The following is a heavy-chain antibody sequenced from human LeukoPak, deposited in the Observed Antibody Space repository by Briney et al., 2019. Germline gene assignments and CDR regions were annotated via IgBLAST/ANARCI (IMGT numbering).Heavy chain of an antibody. Sequence: WGSLRPSCAASGFTFSTYAMSWIRQAPGKGLEWVSGFWGSGGSTQYADSVKGRFTISRDNGKNTLDLQMNSLRAEDTAVYYCAKDLTVTTLGYFDHWGQGILVTVSS. CDR3: AKDLTVTTLGYFDH. CDR1: GFTFSTYA. CDR2: FWGSGGST. J-gene: IGHJ4*02. V-gene: IGHV3-23*01. D-gene: IGHD4-17*01.